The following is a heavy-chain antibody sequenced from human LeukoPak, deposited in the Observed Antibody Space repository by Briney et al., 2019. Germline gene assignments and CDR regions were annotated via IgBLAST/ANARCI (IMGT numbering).Heavy chain of an antibody. CDR3: ARGNYGGNSRAFPYANFDY. J-gene: IGHJ4*02. CDR1: GGSSSNYY. V-gene: IGHV4-59*01. Sequence: PSATLSLTCTVSGGSSSNYYWSCIRQPPGKGLEWIGYIYYSGSTNYNPSLKSRVTISVDTSKNQFSLKLSSVTAADTAVYYCARGNYGGNSRAFPYANFDYWGQGTLVTVSS. CDR2: IYYSGST. D-gene: IGHD4-23*01.